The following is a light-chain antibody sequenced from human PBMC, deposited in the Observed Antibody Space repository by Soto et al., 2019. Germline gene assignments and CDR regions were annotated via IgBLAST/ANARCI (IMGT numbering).Light chain of an antibody. Sequence: QSALTQPASVSGSPGQSITISCTGTSSDVGSYNLVSWYQQHPGKAPKLMIYEGSKRPSGVSNRFSGSKSGNTASLTISGLQPEDEADYHCSSYTTSNTRQIVFGTGTKLTVL. CDR3: SSYTTSNTRQIV. CDR2: EGS. V-gene: IGLV2-14*02. J-gene: IGLJ1*01. CDR1: SSDVGSYNL.